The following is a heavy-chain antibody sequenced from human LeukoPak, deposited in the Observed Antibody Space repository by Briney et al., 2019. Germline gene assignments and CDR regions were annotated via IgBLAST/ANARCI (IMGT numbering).Heavy chain of an antibody. D-gene: IGHD1-1*01. Sequence: PGGSLRLSCAASGFTFSSYAMHWVRQAPGKGLEWVANIKQDGSEKYYVDPVKGRFTISRDNAKNSLYLQMNSLRAEDTAVYYCARDNSVTIRVFLWNDGRWRNWFDPWGQGTLVTVSS. CDR3: ARDNSVTIRVFLWNDGRWRNWFDP. CDR1: GFTFSSYA. V-gene: IGHV3-7*01. CDR2: IKQDGSEK. J-gene: IGHJ5*02.